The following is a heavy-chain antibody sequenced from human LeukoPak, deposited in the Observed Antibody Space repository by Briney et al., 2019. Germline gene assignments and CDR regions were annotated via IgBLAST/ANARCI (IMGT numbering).Heavy chain of an antibody. CDR1: GGSISSYY. Sequence: SETLSLTCTVSGGSISSYYWSWIRQPAGKGLEWIGRIYISGSGSTNYNPSLKSRVTISVDTSKDQFSLKLSSVTAADTAVYYCARDRADSSGYYYFDYWGQGTLVTVSS. CDR3: ARDRADSSGYYYFDY. D-gene: IGHD3-22*01. CDR2: IYISGSGST. J-gene: IGHJ4*02. V-gene: IGHV4-4*07.